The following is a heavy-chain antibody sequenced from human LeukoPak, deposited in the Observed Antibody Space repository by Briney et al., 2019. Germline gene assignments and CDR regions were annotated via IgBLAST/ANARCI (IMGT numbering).Heavy chain of an antibody. Sequence: GASVKVSCKASGYTFTSYGISWVRQAPGQGLEWMGWISPYTGNTNYAQKFQGRVTMTTDTSTSTAYMELRSLRSDDTAVYYCARDQRQWLTPTGEFEYWGQGALVTVSS. D-gene: IGHD6-19*01. CDR3: ARDQRQWLTPTGEFEY. J-gene: IGHJ4*02. V-gene: IGHV1-18*01. CDR2: ISPYTGNT. CDR1: GYTFTSYG.